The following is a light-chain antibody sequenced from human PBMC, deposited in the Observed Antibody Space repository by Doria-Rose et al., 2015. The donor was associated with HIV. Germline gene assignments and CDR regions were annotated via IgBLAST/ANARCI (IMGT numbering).Light chain of an antibody. CDR3: QQYGSSRGT. CDR2: DAS. CDR1: QRVKSSY. Sequence: EIVMTQSPGTQSLSPGERATLSCRANQRVKSSYLAWYQQKPGQAPRLLIYDASTRATGIPDRFSGSGSVTDFTVTISRLEPEDVAGYYCQQYGSSRGTFGQGTRLESK. V-gene: IGKV3-20*01. J-gene: IGKJ5*01.